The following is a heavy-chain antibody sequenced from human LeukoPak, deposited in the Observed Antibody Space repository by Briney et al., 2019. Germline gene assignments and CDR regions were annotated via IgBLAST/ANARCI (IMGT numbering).Heavy chain of an antibody. D-gene: IGHD4-17*01. V-gene: IGHV1-69*13. CDR1: GGTFSSYA. CDR2: IIPIFGTA. Sequence: ASVKVSCKASGGTFSSYAISWVRQAPGQGLEWMGGIIPIFGTANYARKFQGRVTITADESTSTAYMELSSLRSEDTAVYYCARVLPTVTTLISNHAFDIWGQGTMVTVSS. CDR3: ARVLPTVTTLISNHAFDI. J-gene: IGHJ3*02.